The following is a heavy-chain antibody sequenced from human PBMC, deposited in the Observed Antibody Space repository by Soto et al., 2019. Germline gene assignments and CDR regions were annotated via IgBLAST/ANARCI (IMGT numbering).Heavy chain of an antibody. V-gene: IGHV4-30-2*01. D-gene: IGHD2-21*02. CDR3: ARAGEAVVVTATIFDY. CDR1: GGSISSGGYS. Sequence: SETLSLTCAVSGGSISSGGYSWSWIRQPPGKGLEWIGYIYHSGSTYYNPSLKSRVTISVDRSKNQFSLKLSSVTAADTAVYYCARAGEAVVVTATIFDYWGQGTLVTVSS. J-gene: IGHJ4*02. CDR2: IYHSGST.